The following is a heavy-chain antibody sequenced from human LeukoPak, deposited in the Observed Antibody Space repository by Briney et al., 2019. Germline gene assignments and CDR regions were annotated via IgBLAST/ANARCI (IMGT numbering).Heavy chain of an antibody. D-gene: IGHD6-6*01. V-gene: IGHV3-74*01. J-gene: IGHJ1*01. CDR2: ISGDESTT. Sequence: PGGSLRLSCTVSGFTFSSYWMHWVRQGPGKGLVWVSRISGDESTTNYADSVKGRFTIFRDNGKNSLYLQMNSLRAEDTAVYYCARDLTTSSTAYFHHWGQGTLVTVSS. CDR1: GFTFSSYW. CDR3: ARDLTTSSTAYFHH.